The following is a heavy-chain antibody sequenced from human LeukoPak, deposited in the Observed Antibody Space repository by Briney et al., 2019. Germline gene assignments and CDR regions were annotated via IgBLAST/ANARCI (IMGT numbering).Heavy chain of an antibody. CDR2: IFYSGST. J-gene: IGHJ4*02. V-gene: IGHV4-59*01. D-gene: IGHD3-3*01. Sequence: SETLSLTCTVSGGSISSYYWSWIRQPPGKGLEWIGYIFYSGSTNYNPSLKSRVTISVDTSKNQFSLKLSSVTAADTAAYYCARGREVLRFLEWLLTFDYWGQGTLVTVSS. CDR1: GGSISSYY. CDR3: ARGREVLRFLEWLLTFDY.